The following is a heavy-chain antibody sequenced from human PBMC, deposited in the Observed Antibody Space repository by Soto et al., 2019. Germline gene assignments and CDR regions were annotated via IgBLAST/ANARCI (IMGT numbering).Heavy chain of an antibody. CDR1: GFTFSSYS. Sequence: EVQLVESGGGLVKPGGSLRLSCAASGFTFSSYSMNWVRQAPGKGLEWVSSISSSSSYIYYADSVKGRFTISRDNAKNSLYRQMNSLRAEDTAVYYCARVRDVVVTAIVGYFDYWGQGTLVTVSS. V-gene: IGHV3-21*01. J-gene: IGHJ4*02. CDR2: ISSSSSYI. CDR3: ARVRDVVVTAIVGYFDY. D-gene: IGHD2-21*02.